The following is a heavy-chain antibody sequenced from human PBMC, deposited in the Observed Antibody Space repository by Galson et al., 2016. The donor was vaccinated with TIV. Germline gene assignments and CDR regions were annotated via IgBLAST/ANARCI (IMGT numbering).Heavy chain of an antibody. V-gene: IGHV3-23*01. CDR2: INGDGTT. J-gene: IGHJ4*02. CDR1: GFTFHSYA. D-gene: IGHD2-21*01. Sequence: SLRLSCAASGFTFHSYAMTWVRQVPGKGLEWVSGINGDGTTYYADSVKGRFTISRDNSKKSLSLQMNNLRAEDTAVYYCVKDKQWVADCGDSWGQGTLVIVSS. CDR3: VKDKQWVADCGDS.